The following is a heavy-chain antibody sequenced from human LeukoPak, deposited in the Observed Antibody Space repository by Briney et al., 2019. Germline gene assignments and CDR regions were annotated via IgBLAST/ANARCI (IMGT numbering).Heavy chain of an antibody. CDR1: GYTFTSYA. CDR2: INAGTGKT. D-gene: IGHD3-22*01. Sequence: ASVKVSCKASGYTFTSYAMHWVRQAPGQRLEWMGWINAGTGKTKYSQEFQGRVTITRDTSASTAYMELSRLRSDDTAVYYCARDDAGYYDSSGYYYAGGIDYWGQGTLVTVSS. J-gene: IGHJ4*02. CDR3: ARDDAGYYDSSGYYYAGGIDY. V-gene: IGHV1-3*01.